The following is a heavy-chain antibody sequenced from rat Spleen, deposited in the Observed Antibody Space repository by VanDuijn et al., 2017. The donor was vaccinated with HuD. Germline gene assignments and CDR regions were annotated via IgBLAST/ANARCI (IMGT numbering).Heavy chain of an antibody. J-gene: IGHJ4*01. CDR2: ISYGDSSGHSST. Sequence: EVQLVESGGGLVQPGRSLKLSCVASGFTFNNYWMTWIRQAPGKGLEWVASISYGDSSGHSSTYYRDSVKGRFTISRDNAKSTLYLQMDSLRSEDTATYYCARGYVMDAWGQGASVTVSS. V-gene: IGHV5-31*01. CDR3: ARGYVMDA. CDR1: GFTFNNYW.